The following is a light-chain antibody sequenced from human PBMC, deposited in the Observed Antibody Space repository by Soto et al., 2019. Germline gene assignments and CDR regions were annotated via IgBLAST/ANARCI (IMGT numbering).Light chain of an antibody. CDR1: SSNIGANYD. V-gene: IGLV1-40*01. J-gene: IGLJ3*02. CDR2: GNS. CDR3: QSYDSSLSAWV. Sequence: QSVLTQPPSVSGAPGQRVTISCTGSSSNIGANYDVHWYLQLPGAAPKLLIYGNSNRPSGVPDRFSGSKSGTSASLAITGLQAEDEADYYCQSYDSSLSAWVFGGGTKLTVL.